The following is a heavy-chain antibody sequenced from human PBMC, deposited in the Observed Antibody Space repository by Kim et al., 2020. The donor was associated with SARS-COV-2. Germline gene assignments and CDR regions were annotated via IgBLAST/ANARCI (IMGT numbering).Heavy chain of an antibody. Sequence: ASVKVSCKASGYTFTSYYMHWVRQAPGQGLEWMGIINPSGGSTSYAQKFQGRVTMTRDTSTSTVYMELSSLRSEDTAMYYCAMAGFEVVQYFQHWGQGTLVTVSS. D-gene: IGHD2-21*01. CDR3: AMAGFEVVQYFQH. CDR1: GYTFTSYY. J-gene: IGHJ1*01. CDR2: INPSGGST. V-gene: IGHV1-46*01.